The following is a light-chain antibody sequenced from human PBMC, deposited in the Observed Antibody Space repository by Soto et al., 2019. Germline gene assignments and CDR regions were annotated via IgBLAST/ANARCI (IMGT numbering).Light chain of an antibody. CDR1: SSDVGGYNY. Sequence: QSALTQPPSASGSPGQSVTVSCTGTSSDVGGYNYVSWYQQHPDKAPKLMIYDVNQRPSGVPDRFSGSKSGNTASLTVSGLQAEDEVDYYCSSYAGTHVVFGTGTKLTVL. J-gene: IGLJ1*01. CDR3: SSYAGTHVV. CDR2: DVN. V-gene: IGLV2-8*01.